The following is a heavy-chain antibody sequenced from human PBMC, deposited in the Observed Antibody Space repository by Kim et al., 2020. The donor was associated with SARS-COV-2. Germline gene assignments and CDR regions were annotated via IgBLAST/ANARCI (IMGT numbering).Heavy chain of an antibody. Sequence: GGSLRLSCAASGFTFSSYAMHWVRQAPGRGLEWVSVMSYDGSNKYYVDSVKGRFTISRDNSKNTLYLQMNNLRAEDTAVYFCARDLIYGGNSGSAFDIWGQGTMVTVSS. D-gene: IGHD4-17*01. CDR1: GFTFSSYA. J-gene: IGHJ3*02. V-gene: IGHV3-30-3*01. CDR3: ARDLIYGGNSGSAFDI. CDR2: MSYDGSNK.